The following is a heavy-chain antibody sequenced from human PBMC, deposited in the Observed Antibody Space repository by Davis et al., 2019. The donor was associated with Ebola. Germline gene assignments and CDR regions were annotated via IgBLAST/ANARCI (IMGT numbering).Heavy chain of an antibody. D-gene: IGHD2-2*02. J-gene: IGHJ2*01. CDR2: INQDGSEK. CDR1: GFTFSRYW. Sequence: GESLKISCAASGFTFSRYWMSWVRQAPGKGLEWVANINQDGSEKYYVDSVKGRFTISRDNAKNSLYLQMNSLRAEDTAVYYCARVRTGYCSSTSCYRGWYFDLWGRGTLVTVSS. CDR3: ARVRTGYCSSTSCYRGWYFDL. V-gene: IGHV3-7*01.